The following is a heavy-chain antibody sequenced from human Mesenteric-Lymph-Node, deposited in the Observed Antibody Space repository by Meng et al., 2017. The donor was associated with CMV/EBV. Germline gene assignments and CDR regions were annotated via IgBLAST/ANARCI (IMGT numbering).Heavy chain of an antibody. D-gene: IGHD3-10*01. Sequence: SETLSLTCTVSGDSISIRSYYWGWIRQPPRKGLEWIGSIYYSGSTYYNPSLKSRVTISVDTSKNQFSLKLISVTAADTAVYYCARTRGYYGSGFLDVWGQGTTVTVSS. V-gene: IGHV4-39*07. CDR3: ARTRGYYGSGFLDV. CDR1: GDSISIRSYY. J-gene: IGHJ6*02. CDR2: IYYSGST.